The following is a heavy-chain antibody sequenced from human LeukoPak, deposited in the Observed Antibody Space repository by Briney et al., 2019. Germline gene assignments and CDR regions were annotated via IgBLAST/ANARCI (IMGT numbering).Heavy chain of an antibody. CDR1: GFTFSDYY. CDR3: ALKGPDY. Sequence: GGSLRLSCAASGFTFSDYYMTWIRQAPGKGLEWVSYISSSSSTNYADSVKGRFTISRDNAKNSLYLQMSSLRDEDTAVYFCALKGPDYWGQGTLVTVSS. CDR2: ISSSSST. J-gene: IGHJ4*02. V-gene: IGHV3-11*06.